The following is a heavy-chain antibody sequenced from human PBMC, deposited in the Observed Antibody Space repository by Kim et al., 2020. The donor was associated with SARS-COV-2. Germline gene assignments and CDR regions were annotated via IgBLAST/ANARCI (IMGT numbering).Heavy chain of an antibody. CDR1: GGTFSSYA. J-gene: IGHJ1*01. Sequence: SVKVSCKASGGTFSSYAISWVRQAPGQGLEWMGGIIPIFGTANYAQKFQGRVTITADESTSTAYMELSSLRSEDTAVYYCARAAGGGFGVHHWGQGTLVTVSS. CDR3: ARAAGGGFGVHH. D-gene: IGHD3-10*01. V-gene: IGHV1-69*13. CDR2: IIPIFGTA.